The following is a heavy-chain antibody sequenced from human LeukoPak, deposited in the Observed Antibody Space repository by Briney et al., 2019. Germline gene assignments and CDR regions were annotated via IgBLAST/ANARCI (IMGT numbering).Heavy chain of an antibody. J-gene: IGHJ3*01. CDR3: ARAYGDDDAFDV. Sequence: GASVKVSCKPSEYTFIDYYIHRVRQAPGQGLEWMGWINPNSGGTNYAQKFQDKVTLTRDTSINTAYMELTRLRFDDTAMYYCARAYGDDDAFDVWGQGTMVTVSS. D-gene: IGHD4-17*01. CDR1: EYTFIDYY. CDR2: INPNSGGT. V-gene: IGHV1-2*02.